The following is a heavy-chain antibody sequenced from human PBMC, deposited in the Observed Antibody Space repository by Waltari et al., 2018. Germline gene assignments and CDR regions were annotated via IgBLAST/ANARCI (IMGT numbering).Heavy chain of an antibody. V-gene: IGHV3-64D*08. D-gene: IGHD3-10*02. J-gene: IGHJ6*02. CDR3: VRMLGGVGMDV. CDR2: INTYGDDP. CDR1: GFAFGAYA. Sequence: MQLVESGGGLVQPGGSLRLSCSASGFAFGAYAMYWVRQAPGKGLEYVSLINTYGDDPYYADSVKGRFTISRDNSEDILYLQMSSLRFEDTAVYYCVRMLGGVGMDVWGQGTTVTVSS.